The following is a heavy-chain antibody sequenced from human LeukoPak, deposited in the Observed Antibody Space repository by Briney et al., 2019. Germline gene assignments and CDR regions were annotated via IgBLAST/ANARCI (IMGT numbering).Heavy chain of an antibody. CDR3: AREQGMDV. CDR2: IKGDGIST. J-gene: IGHJ6*02. CDR1: GFDFSSNW. V-gene: IGHV3-74*01. Sequence: GGSLRLSCAASGFDFSSNWMHWVRHAPGQGLVWVSRIKGDGISTNYADSVKGRFTISRDNAKNSLYLQMNSLRAEDTAVYYCAREQGMDVWGQGTTVTVSS.